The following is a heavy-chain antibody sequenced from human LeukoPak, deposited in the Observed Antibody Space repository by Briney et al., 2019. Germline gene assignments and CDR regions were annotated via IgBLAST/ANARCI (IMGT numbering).Heavy chain of an antibody. CDR3: ERDGWYDKSDYYYNLDH. J-gene: IGHJ4*02. Sequence: AAVTVSCKASGYSFTCCGISWVRQPPAQGVEGVGWISVYSGETNMAQKFHGRVTLSTDTSTSTAYMEVRSLRSDDTDVYYGERDGWYDKSDYYYNLDHWGQGTLVTVSS. V-gene: IGHV1-18*01. CDR2: ISVYSGET. CDR1: GYSFTCCG. D-gene: IGHD3-22*01.